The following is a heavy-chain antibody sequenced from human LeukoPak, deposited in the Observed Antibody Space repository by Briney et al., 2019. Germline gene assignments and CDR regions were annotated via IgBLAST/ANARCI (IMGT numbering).Heavy chain of an antibody. CDR1: EFSVGSNY. J-gene: IGHJ4*02. CDR3: AREVLTGYYREIDN. Sequence: PGGSLRLSCAASEFSVGSNYMTWVRQAPGKGLEWVSLIYSGGSTYYADSVKGRFTISRDNAKNTLYLQMNSLRAEDTAVYYCAREVLTGYYREIDNWGQGTLVTVSS. CDR2: IYSGGST. D-gene: IGHD3-9*01. V-gene: IGHV3-66*01.